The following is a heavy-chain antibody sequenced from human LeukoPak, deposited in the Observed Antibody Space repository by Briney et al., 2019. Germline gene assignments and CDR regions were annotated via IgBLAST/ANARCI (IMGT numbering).Heavy chain of an antibody. CDR2: IRSDGYHT. Sequence: GGSLRLSCAASGFTFSSYGMHWVRQAPGKGLEWVAFIRSDGYHTYYTDSVKGRFIITRDNFKNTLYLQMNSLRLEDMAVYYCAKPSGSGVDYWGRGTRVTASS. V-gene: IGHV3-30*02. CDR3: AKPSGSGVDY. CDR1: GFTFSSYG. D-gene: IGHD1-26*01. J-gene: IGHJ4*02.